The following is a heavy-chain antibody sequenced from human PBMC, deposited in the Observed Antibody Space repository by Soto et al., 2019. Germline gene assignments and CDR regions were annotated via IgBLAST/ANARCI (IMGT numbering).Heavy chain of an antibody. D-gene: IGHD5-18*01. CDR3: ARDNEGGYSAASPFDY. V-gene: IGHV1-18*01. CDR2: ISAYNGNT. J-gene: IGHJ4*02. Sequence: QVQLVQSGAEVKKPGASVKVSCKASGYTFTSYGISWVRQAPGQGLEWMGWISAYNGNTNYAQKLQGRVTMTTDTSTSTAYMEMRNLRPDDTAVYYCARDNEGGYSAASPFDYWGQGTLVTVSS. CDR1: GYTFTSYG.